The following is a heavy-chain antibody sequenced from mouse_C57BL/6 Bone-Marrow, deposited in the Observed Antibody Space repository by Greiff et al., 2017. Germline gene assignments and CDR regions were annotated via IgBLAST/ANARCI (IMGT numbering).Heavy chain of an antibody. CDR1: GYSITSGYL. CDR2: ISYDGSN. Sequence: EVKLMESGPGLVKPSQSLYLTCSATGYSITSGYLWNWIRKSPGNKLGWMGYISYDGSNNYNPTLKNRISITRDTSKNQFFLKLKSVTTEDTATYYGARGGVYYPFDYWGQGTSLTVAS. J-gene: IGHJ2*02. D-gene: IGHD1-1*01. CDR3: ARGGVYYPFDY. V-gene: IGHV3-6*01.